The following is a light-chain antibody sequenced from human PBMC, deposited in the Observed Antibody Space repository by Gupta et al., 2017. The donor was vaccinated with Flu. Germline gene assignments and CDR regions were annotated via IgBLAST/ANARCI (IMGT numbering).Light chain of an antibody. CDR1: HSVSSN. CDR2: GAS. J-gene: IGKJ4*01. V-gene: IGKV3-15*01. Sequence: RATLSCRASHSVSSNLAWYQQKPGQAPRLLIYGASTRATGIPARFSGSGSGTEFTLTISSLQSEDSAVYYCQQYNNWPPVLTFGGGTKVEIK. CDR3: QQYNNWPPVLT.